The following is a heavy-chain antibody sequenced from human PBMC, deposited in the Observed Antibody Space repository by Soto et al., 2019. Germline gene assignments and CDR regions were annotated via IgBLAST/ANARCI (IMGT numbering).Heavy chain of an antibody. CDR1: GYTFTSYY. Sequence: ASVKVSCKAAGYTFTSYYMHWVRQAPGQGLEWMGIINPSGGSTSYAQKFQGRVTMTRDTSTSTVYMELSSLRSEDTAVYYCARDKGMTKVTHGQYYCGQGTLVTVSS. J-gene: IGHJ4*02. V-gene: IGHV1-46*03. CDR2: INPSGGST. CDR3: ARDKGMTKVTHGQYY. D-gene: IGHD4-17*01.